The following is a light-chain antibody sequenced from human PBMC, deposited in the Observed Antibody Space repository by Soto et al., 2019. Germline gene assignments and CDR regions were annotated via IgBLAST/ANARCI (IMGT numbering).Light chain of an antibody. Sequence: QSVLTQPPSVSAAPGQKVTISCSGSSSNIGGNSVSWYQQLPGTAPKLLIYDDNKRPSGIPDRFSGSKSGTSATLGITGFQTGDEADYYCESWDSRTSAYFFGTGPKVTVL. CDR1: SSNIGGNS. V-gene: IGLV1-51*01. CDR3: ESWDSRTSAYF. J-gene: IGLJ1*01. CDR2: DDN.